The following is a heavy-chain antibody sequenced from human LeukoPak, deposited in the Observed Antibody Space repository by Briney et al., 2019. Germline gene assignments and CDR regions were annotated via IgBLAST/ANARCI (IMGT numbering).Heavy chain of an antibody. CDR1: GYTFTGYY. CDR3: ARVYRQQLVRAFDI. CDR2: INPNSGGT. Sequence: ASVKVSCKASGYTFTGYYMHWVRQAPGQGLEWMGWINPNSGGTNCAQKFQGRVTMTRDTSISTAYMELSRLRSDDTAVYYCARVYRQQLVRAFDIWGQGTMVTVSS. D-gene: IGHD6-13*01. V-gene: IGHV1-2*02. J-gene: IGHJ3*02.